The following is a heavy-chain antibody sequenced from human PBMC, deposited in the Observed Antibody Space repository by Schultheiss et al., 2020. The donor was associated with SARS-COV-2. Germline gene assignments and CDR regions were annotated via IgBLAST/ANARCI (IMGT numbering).Heavy chain of an antibody. Sequence: GGSLRLSCAASGFTFSSYWMSWVRQAPGKGLEWVANIKQDGSEKYYVDSVKGRFTISRDNAKNSLYLQMNSLRAEDTAVYYCARAGSYYDFWSGYYKMGPFDYWGQGTLVTVSS. D-gene: IGHD3-3*01. CDR1: GFTFSSYW. CDR3: ARAGSYYDFWSGYYKMGPFDY. CDR2: IKQDGSEK. V-gene: IGHV3-7*01. J-gene: IGHJ4*02.